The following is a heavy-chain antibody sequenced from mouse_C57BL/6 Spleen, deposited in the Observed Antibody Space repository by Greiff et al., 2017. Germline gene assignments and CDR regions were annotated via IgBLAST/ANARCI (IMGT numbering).Heavy chain of an antibody. CDR2: ISYDGSN. Sequence: EVKLEESGPGLVKPSQSLSLTCSVTGYSITSGYYWNWIRQFPGNKLEWMGYISYDGSNNYNPSLKNRISITRDTSKNQFFLKLNSVTTEDTATYYCARVYSNYLYAMDYWGQGTSVTVSS. V-gene: IGHV3-6*01. CDR1: GYSITSGYY. J-gene: IGHJ4*01. CDR3: ARVYSNYLYAMDY. D-gene: IGHD2-5*01.